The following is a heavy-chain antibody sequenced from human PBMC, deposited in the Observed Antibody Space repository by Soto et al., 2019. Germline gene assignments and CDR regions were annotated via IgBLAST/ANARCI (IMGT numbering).Heavy chain of an antibody. CDR3: ARRYCSSTSCYNYFDY. D-gene: IGHD2-2*02. CDR1: GYTFTGYY. Sequence: ASVKVSCKASGYTFTGYYMHWVRQAPGQGLEWMGWINPNSGGTNYAQKFQGWVTMTRDTSISAAYMELSRLRSDDTAVYYCARRYCSSTSCYNYFDYWGQGTLVTVSS. J-gene: IGHJ4*02. V-gene: IGHV1-2*04. CDR2: INPNSGGT.